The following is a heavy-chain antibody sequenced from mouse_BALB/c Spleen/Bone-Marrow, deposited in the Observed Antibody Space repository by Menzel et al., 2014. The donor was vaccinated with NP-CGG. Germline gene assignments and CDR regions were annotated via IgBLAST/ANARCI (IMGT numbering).Heavy chain of an antibody. CDR3: ASFYGRFSY. J-gene: IGHJ3*01. D-gene: IGHD1-1*02. Sequence: QGQLQQSGAELMKPGASVKISCKATGYTFSSYWIEWVKQRPGHGLEWIGEILPGSGSTNYNEKFKGKATFTADTSSNTAYMQLSSLTSEDSAVYYCASFYGRFSYWGQGTLVTASA. CDR2: ILPGSGST. CDR1: GYTFSSYW. V-gene: IGHV1-9*01.